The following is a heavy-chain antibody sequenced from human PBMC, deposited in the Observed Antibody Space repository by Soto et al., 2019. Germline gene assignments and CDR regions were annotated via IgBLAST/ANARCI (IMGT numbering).Heavy chain of an antibody. Sequence: QVQLVESGGGLVKPGGSLRLSCAASGFTFSDYYMSWLRRAPGKGLEWVSYISSSSSYTNYADSVKGRFTISRDNAKNLLFLQMNSLSAEDTSVAYCAREGIWLRPVDYGGQGTLVTVSS. CDR3: AREGIWLRPVDY. CDR1: GFTFSDYY. CDR2: ISSSSSYT. J-gene: IGHJ4*02. V-gene: IGHV3-11*06. D-gene: IGHD2-15*01.